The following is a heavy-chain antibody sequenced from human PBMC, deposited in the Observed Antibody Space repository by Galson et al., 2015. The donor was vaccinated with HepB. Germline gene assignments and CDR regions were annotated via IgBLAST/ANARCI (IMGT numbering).Heavy chain of an antibody. CDR3: ARHESESKTYAADN. Sequence: LSLTCAVYGGSFSGYYWTWIRQPPGKGLEWIGEIHHSVSTNYNPSVNSRVTISVDTSKTQFYRNLSSVTAADTAVYYCARHESESKTYAADNWGQGTLVTVSS. V-gene: IGHV4-34*01. D-gene: IGHD2-2*01. CDR2: IHHSVST. CDR1: GGSFSGYY. J-gene: IGHJ4*02.